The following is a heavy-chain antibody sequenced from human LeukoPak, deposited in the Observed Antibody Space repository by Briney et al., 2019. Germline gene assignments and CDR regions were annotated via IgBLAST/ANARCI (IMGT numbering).Heavy chain of an antibody. J-gene: IGHJ1*01. CDR3: AKYFASGSYYKLPH. V-gene: IGHV3-23*01. Sequence: GGSLRLSCAASGFTFSSYAMSWVRQAPGKGLEWVSTISGSGAYTYYADSVKGRFSISRDNSKNTLYLQMNSLRAEDTAVYYCAKYFASGSYYKLPHWGQGTLVTVSS. D-gene: IGHD3-10*01. CDR2: ISGSGAYT. CDR1: GFTFSSYA.